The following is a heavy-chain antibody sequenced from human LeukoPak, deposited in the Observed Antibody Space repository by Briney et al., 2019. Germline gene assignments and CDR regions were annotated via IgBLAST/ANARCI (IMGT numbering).Heavy chain of an antibody. CDR1: VGTFSSYA. V-gene: IGHV1-69*05. CDR2: IIPIFGTA. D-gene: IGHD4-11*01. J-gene: IGHJ5*02. Sequence: SSLKVSCKPCVGTFSSYAISWVRQAPGQGLEWMGGIIPIFGTANYAQKFQGRVTITTDESTSTAYMELSSLRSEDTAVYCCARERGAHDYSNYVGEGWFDPWGQGTLVTVSS. CDR3: ARERGAHDYSNYVGEGWFDP.